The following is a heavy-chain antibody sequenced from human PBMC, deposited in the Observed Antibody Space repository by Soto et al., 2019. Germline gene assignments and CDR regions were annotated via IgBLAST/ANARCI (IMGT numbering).Heavy chain of an antibody. Sequence: GESLKISCKGSENTFSSHWISWVRQMPGKGLEWMGRIDPSDSYTNYSPSFQGHVTFSGDTSNNTVYLQWSSLKASDTAMYYCASTAGDLGPDYWGQGTLVTVSS. CDR3: ASTAGDLGPDY. J-gene: IGHJ4*02. V-gene: IGHV5-10-1*01. CDR2: IDPSDSYT. D-gene: IGHD2-21*02. CDR1: ENTFSSHW.